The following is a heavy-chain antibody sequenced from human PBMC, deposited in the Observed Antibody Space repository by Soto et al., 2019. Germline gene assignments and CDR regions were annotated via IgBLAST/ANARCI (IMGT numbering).Heavy chain of an antibody. Sequence: SETLSLTCTLSGGSVSAPDWWNWVRQSPDKGLEWIAEVHISGHSNYNPSLRSRVSVSIDSSKNQFYLNLNSVTAADTAIYYCARVRQGCSANNWYVDPWGQGTQVTVS. J-gene: IGHJ5*01. V-gene: IGHV4-4*02. CDR1: GGSVSAPDW. CDR2: VHISGHS. CDR3: ARVRQGCSANNWYVDP. D-gene: IGHD1-1*01.